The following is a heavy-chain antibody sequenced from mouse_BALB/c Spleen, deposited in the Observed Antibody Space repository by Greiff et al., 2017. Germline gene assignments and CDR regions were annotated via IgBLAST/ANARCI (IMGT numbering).Heavy chain of an antibody. Sequence: EVKLQESGPGLVKPSQSLSLTCTVTGYSITSDYAWNWIRQFPGNKLEWMGYISYSGSTSYNPSLKSRISITRDTSKNQFFLQLNSVTTEDTATYYCARSGVLRDYFDYWGQGTTLTVSS. CDR1: GYSITSDYA. V-gene: IGHV3-2*02. CDR3: ARSGVLRDYFDY. D-gene: IGHD1-1*01. CDR2: ISYSGST. J-gene: IGHJ2*01.